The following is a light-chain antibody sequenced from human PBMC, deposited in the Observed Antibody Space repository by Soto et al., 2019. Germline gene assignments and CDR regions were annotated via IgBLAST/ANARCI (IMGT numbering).Light chain of an antibody. V-gene: IGKV1-9*01. J-gene: IGKJ4*01. CDR2: AAS. CDR3: HQANRFPRT. CDR1: QGISSY. Sequence: IQLTQSPSSLSASVGDRVTITCRASQGISSYLAWYQQKPGKAPKLLIYAASTLQSGVASRFSCSESRTDFALTISILQPEDFATYYSHQANRFPRTVGGGTKVDSK.